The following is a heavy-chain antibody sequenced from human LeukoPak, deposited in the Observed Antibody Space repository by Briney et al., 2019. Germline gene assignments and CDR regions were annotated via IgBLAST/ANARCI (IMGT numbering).Heavy chain of an antibody. J-gene: IGHJ6*03. CDR2: INPNSGGT. D-gene: IGHD3-16*01. CDR1: GYTFTDYF. Sequence: ASVKVSCKASGYTFTDYFMNWVRQAPGQGLEWMGWINPNSGGTNYAQKFQGRVTMTRDTSISTAYMELSRLRSDDTAVYYCAREGGLTFGERYYMDVWGKGTTVTISS. V-gene: IGHV1-2*02. CDR3: AREGGLTFGERYYMDV.